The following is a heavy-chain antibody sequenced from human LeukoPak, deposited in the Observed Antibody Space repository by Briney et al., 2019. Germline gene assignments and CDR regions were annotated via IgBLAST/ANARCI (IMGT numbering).Heavy chain of an antibody. CDR1: GYTFTNYY. Sequence: ASVKVSCKASGYTFTNYYMHWVRQAPGQGLEWMGIIDPSGGSTSYAQKFQGRLTMTRDTSTSTVYMELSSLRSQDTAVYYCARRSLRYSFGYWGQGTLVTVSS. D-gene: IGHD3-9*01. V-gene: IGHV1-46*01. CDR2: IDPSGGST. J-gene: IGHJ4*02. CDR3: ARRSLRYSFGY.